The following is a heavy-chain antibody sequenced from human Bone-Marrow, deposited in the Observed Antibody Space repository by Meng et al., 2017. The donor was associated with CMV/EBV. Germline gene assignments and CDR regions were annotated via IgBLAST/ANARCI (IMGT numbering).Heavy chain of an antibody. Sequence: GESLKISCAASEFTFSNYHMNWVRQAPGKGLEWVSYISTTGGAVHYSDSVKGRFTISRDNAKNTLYLQMNSLRTEDTAVYYCTRPYCTRTSCYVALRYFDWLPDYWGQGTLVTVSS. CDR2: ISTTGGAV. CDR1: EFTFSNYH. J-gene: IGHJ4*02. V-gene: IGHV3-48*03. D-gene: IGHD3-9*01. CDR3: TRPYCTRTSCYVALRYFDWLPDY.